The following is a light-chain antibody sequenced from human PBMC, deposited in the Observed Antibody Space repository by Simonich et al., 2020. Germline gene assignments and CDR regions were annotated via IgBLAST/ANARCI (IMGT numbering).Light chain of an antibody. Sequence: DIQMTQSPSSLSASVGDRVTITCQASQDISNYLNWSQQKPGKATKPLIYDASNLETGVPSRFSGSGSGTDFTFTIRSLQPEDIATYYCQQYDNLPLTFGGGTKVEIK. V-gene: IGKV1-33*01. CDR1: QDISNY. J-gene: IGKJ4*01. CDR2: DAS. CDR3: QQYDNLPLT.